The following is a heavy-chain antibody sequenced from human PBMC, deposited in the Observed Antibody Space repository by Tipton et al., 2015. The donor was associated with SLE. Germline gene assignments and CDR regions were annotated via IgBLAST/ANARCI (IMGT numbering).Heavy chain of an antibody. J-gene: IGHJ4*02. CDR3: ARSGGFGELLFDY. V-gene: IGHV4-59*11. Sequence: TLSLTCTVSGDSISGQYWSWIRQPPGKGLEWIGYIYYSGTTNYNPSLKRRVTISVDTSKNQFSLKLTSVTAADTAVYYCARSGGFGELLFDYWGQGTLVTVSS. CDR1: GDSISGQY. D-gene: IGHD3-10*01. CDR2: IYYSGTT.